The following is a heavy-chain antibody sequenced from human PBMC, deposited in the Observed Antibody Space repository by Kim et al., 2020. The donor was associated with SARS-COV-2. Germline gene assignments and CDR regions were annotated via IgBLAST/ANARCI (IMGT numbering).Heavy chain of an antibody. D-gene: IGHD6-13*01. CDR2: AYYIGNT. V-gene: IGHV4-39*01. Sequence: SETLSLTCTVSGGSLSSSSYYWGWIRQPPGKGREWIGTAYYIGNTYYNPSLKSRVTISIDTSKNQFSLKLVSVTAADAAFCYCARHQRDMSVWYVAFYY. CDR1: GGSLSSSSYY. CDR3: ARHQRDMSVWYVAFYY. J-gene: IGHJ6*01.